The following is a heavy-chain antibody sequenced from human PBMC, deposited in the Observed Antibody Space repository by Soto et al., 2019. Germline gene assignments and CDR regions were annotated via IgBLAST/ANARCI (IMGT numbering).Heavy chain of an antibody. CDR2: INPSNGNA. CDR3: ARGLPYCSSTSCRGGYYYYYGMDV. Sequence: ASVKFSCKASGYTFTGYYMHWVRQAPGQGLEWMGWINPSNGNAGYAQKFQGRLTMTRNTSISTAYMELSSLRSDDTAVYFCARGLPYCSSTSCRGGYYYYYGMDVWGQGTTVTVSS. J-gene: IGHJ6*02. V-gene: IGHV1-8*02. D-gene: IGHD2-2*01. CDR1: GYTFTGYY.